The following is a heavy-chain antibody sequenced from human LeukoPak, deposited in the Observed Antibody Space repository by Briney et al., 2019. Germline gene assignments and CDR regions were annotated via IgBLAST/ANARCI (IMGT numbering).Heavy chain of an antibody. V-gene: IGHV1-69*05. CDR1: GGTFSSYA. CDR3: ARVSGWELRQFDY. CDR2: IIPIFGTA. D-gene: IGHD2-15*01. J-gene: IGHJ4*02. Sequence: SVKVSCKASGGTFSSYAISWVRQAPGQGLEWMGGIIPIFGTANYAQKFQGRVTMTRNTSISTAYMELSSLRSEDTAVYYCARVSGWELRQFDYWGQGTLVTVSS.